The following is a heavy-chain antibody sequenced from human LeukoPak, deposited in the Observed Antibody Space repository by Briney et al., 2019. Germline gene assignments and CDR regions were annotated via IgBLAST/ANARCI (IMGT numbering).Heavy chain of an antibody. Sequence: GGSLRLSCAASGFTFSSYEMNWVRQAPGKGLEWVSYISGSSSAKYYAESVKGRFTISRDNAKNSLFLQMNSLRAEDTAVYYCTRGISRGYSFDYWGPGNLVTVSS. V-gene: IGHV3-48*03. J-gene: IGHJ4*02. CDR1: GFTFSSYE. CDR3: TRGISRGYSFDY. CDR2: ISGSSSAK. D-gene: IGHD3-22*01.